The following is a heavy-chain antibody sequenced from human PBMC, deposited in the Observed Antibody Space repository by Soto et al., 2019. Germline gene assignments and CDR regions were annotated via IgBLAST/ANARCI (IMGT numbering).Heavy chain of an antibody. Sequence: GASVKVSCKASGFTFTSSAVQWVRQARGQRLEWIGWIVVGSGNTNYAQKFQERVTITRDMSTSTAYMELSSLRSEDTAVYYCAADGDYYDSSGYSRWLDYWGQGTLVTVSS. J-gene: IGHJ4*02. CDR2: IVVGSGNT. D-gene: IGHD3-22*01. CDR3: AADGDYYDSSGYSRWLDY. CDR1: GFTFTSSA. V-gene: IGHV1-58*01.